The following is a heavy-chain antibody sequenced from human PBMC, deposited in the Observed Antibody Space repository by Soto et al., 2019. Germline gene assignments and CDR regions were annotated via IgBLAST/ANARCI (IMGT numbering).Heavy chain of an antibody. CDR3: AKDLEEYAAGIDY. CDR2: ISYDGSNK. J-gene: IGHJ4*02. V-gene: IGHV3-30*18. D-gene: IGHD6-13*01. CDR1: GFTFSSYG. Sequence: GGSLRLSCAASGFTFSSYGMHWVRQAPGKGLEWVAVISYDGSNKYYADSVKGRFTISRDNSKNTLYLQMNSLRAEDTAVYYCAKDLEEYAAGIDYWGQGTLVTVSS.